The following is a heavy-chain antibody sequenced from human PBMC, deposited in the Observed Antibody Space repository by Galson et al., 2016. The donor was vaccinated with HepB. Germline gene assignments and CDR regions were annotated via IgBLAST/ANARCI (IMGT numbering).Heavy chain of an antibody. Sequence: SLRLSCAASGFTFSTYTLHWVRQAPGKGLEWVSSIKNSNSDAYYEDSVKGRFTISRDNAENSLYLQMDSLTAEDTAMYYCARARIAALGTGAFDMWGQGTMVTVSS. J-gene: IGHJ3*02. CDR1: GFTFSTYT. CDR2: IKNSNSDA. CDR3: ARARIAALGTGAFDM. D-gene: IGHD6-13*01. V-gene: IGHV3-21*04.